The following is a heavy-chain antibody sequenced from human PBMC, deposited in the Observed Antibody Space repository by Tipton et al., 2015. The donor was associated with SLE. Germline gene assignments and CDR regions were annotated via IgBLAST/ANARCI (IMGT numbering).Heavy chain of an antibody. Sequence: QLVQSGAEVKKPGSSVKVSCKASGGTFSSYTVTWVRQAPGQGLEWMGGIIPIFGTANYAQKFQGRVTITTDESTSTAYMELNSLRSEDTAVYYCARPRPAAAGLYYYGMDVWGQGTTVTVSS. J-gene: IGHJ6*02. D-gene: IGHD1-14*01. CDR2: IIPIFGTA. CDR1: GGTFSSYT. V-gene: IGHV1-69*05. CDR3: ARPRPAAAGLYYYGMDV.